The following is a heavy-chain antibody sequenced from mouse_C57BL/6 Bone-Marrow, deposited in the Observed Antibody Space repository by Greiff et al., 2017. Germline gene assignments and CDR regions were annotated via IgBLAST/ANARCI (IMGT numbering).Heavy chain of an antibody. D-gene: IGHD2-3*01. Sequence: VQLKQSGAELVRPGASVKLSCTASGFNIKDDYIHWVKQRPEQGLEWIGWIDPGIGDTEYASKFQGKATITSDTSSNTAYLQLCSLTSEDTAVYYCSACDGNYFDFWGQGTPLTVAS. CDR2: IDPGIGDT. CDR3: SACDGNYFDF. J-gene: IGHJ2*01. V-gene: IGHV14-4*01. CDR1: GFNIKDDY.